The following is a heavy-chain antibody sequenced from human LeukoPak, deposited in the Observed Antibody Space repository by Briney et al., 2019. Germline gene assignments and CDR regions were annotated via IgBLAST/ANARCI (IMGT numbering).Heavy chain of an antibody. V-gene: IGHV3-20*04. CDR2: INWNGGST. D-gene: IGHD3-22*01. CDR1: GFTFSSYW. CDR3: ARDGIDYDSSGYLDY. J-gene: IGHJ4*02. Sequence: PGGSLRLSCAASGFTFSSYWMSWVRQAPRKGLEWVSGINWNGGSTGYADSVKGRFTISRDNAKNSLYLQMNSLRAEDTALYYCARDGIDYDSSGYLDYWGQGTLVPVSS.